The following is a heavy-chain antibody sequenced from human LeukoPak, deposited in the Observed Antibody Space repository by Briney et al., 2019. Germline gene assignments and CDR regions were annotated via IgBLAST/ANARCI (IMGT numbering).Heavy chain of an antibody. V-gene: IGHV4-39*01. CDR3: ARQGPSSAGILWDY. CDR2: VYYSGTT. D-gene: IGHD3-9*01. CDR1: GDSVRNGNYY. Sequence: SETLSLTCTVSGDSVRNGNYYWGWIRQPPEKGLGWIGTVYYSGTTYYGPSPQSRTTMSVATLKNQFSLNLQSVTVADTAVYYCARQGPSSAGILWDYWGQGILVTVSS. J-gene: IGHJ4*02.